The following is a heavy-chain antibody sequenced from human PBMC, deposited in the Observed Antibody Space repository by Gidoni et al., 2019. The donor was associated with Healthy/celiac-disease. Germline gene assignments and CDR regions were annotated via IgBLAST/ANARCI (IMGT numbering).Heavy chain of an antibody. CDR2: ISGSGGST. V-gene: IGHV3-23*01. Sequence: EVQLLESGGGLVQPGGSLRLSCAASGFTFSTYAMSWVRRAPGKGLEWVSAISGSGGSTYYAASVKGRFTISRDNSKNTLYLQMNSLRAEDTAVYYCAKGSIVGATTDWYFDLWGRGTLVTVSS. CDR3: AKGSIVGATTDWYFDL. J-gene: IGHJ2*01. D-gene: IGHD1-26*01. CDR1: GFTFSTYA.